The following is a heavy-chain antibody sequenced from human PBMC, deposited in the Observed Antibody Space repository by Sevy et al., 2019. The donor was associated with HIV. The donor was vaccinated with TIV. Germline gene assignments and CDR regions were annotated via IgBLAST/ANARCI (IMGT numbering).Heavy chain of an antibody. J-gene: IGHJ4*02. CDR1: GFTLTTYW. V-gene: IGHV3-74*01. CDR3: ARGLVGIAAAGNDY. CDR2: INSDGSST. D-gene: IGHD6-13*01. Sequence: GGSLRLSCAASGFTLTTYWMHWVRQAPGKGLVWVSRINSDGSSTNYADSVKGRFTISRDNAKNTLYLQMNSLRAEDTAVYYCARGLVGIAAAGNDYWGQGTLVTVSS.